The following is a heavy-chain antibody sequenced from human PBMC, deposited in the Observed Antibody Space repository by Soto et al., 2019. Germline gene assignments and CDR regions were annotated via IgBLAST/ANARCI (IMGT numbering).Heavy chain of an antibody. D-gene: IGHD3-22*01. Sequence: EVQLVESGGGLVKPGGSLRLSCAASGFTFSTYTMNRVRQAPGKGLEWVSSISSTSTYIYYADSMKGRFTISRDNAKNSLYLQMKSLRAEDTAVYYCARDPTSYPDGSGYHPDSWGQGTLVTVSS. CDR2: ISSTSTYI. V-gene: IGHV3-21*01. J-gene: IGHJ4*02. CDR3: ARDPTSYPDGSGYHPDS. CDR1: GFTFSTYT.